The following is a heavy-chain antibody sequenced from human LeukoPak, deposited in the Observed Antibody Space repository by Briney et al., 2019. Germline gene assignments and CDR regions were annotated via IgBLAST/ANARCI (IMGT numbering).Heavy chain of an antibody. J-gene: IGHJ4*02. CDR1: GFTVGSNY. CDR2: IYSGGNT. Sequence: GGSLRLSCAASGFTVGSNYLTWVRQAPGKGLEWVSIIYSGGNTYYADSVKGRFTISRDNSKNTLYLQMNCLRAEDTAVYYCARDMTTETTGDYWGQGTLVTVSS. D-gene: IGHD4-17*01. V-gene: IGHV3-66*01. CDR3: ARDMTTETTGDY.